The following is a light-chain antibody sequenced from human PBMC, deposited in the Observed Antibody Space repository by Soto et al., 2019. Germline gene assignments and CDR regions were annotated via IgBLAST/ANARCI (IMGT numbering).Light chain of an antibody. CDR1: QSGSAN. V-gene: IGKV3-11*01. CDR3: QERNRWPLGT. Sequence: VLTQSPATLSWSPGESATLSCRASQSGSANFARYPQKPGQAPRPLIYSASDKAPGIPARFSGRVSGTYFTLTISSREPEDFAVNYCQERNRWPLGTFGGGNKVEIK. J-gene: IGKJ4*01. CDR2: SAS.